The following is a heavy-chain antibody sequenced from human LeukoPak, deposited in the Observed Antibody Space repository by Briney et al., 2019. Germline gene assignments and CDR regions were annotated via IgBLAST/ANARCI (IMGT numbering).Heavy chain of an antibody. CDR2: ISSSSSYI. V-gene: IGHV3-21*01. J-gene: IGHJ4*02. D-gene: IGHD6-6*01. CDR3: ARGVPVYSSSFDY. CDR1: GFTFSSYS. Sequence: PGRSLRLSCAASGFTFSSYSMNWVRQAPGKGLEWVSSISSSSSYIYYADSVKGRFPISRDNAKNSLYLQMNSLRAEDTAVYYCARGVPVYSSSFDYWGQGTLVTVSS.